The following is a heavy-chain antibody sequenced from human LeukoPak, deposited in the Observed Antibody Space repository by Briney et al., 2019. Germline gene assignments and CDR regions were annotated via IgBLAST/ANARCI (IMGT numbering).Heavy chain of an antibody. J-gene: IGHJ3*02. CDR1: GGSISSYY. V-gene: IGHV4-59*01. CDR3: ARVITIFGDDAFDI. CDR2: IYYTGST. D-gene: IGHD3-3*01. Sequence: SETLSLTCTVSGGSISSYYWSWIRQPPGEGLEWLGYIYYTGSTNYNPSLKSRVTISVDTSKNQFSLKLNSVTAADTAVYYCARVITIFGDDAFDIWGQGTMVTVSS.